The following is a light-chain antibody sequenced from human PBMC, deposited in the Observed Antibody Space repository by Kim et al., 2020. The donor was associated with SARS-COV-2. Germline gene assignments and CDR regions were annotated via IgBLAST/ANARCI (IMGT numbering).Light chain of an antibody. V-gene: IGKV1-5*01. CDR2: AAS. CDR1: QSIRRC. J-gene: IGKJ4*01. CDR3: QQYNSDLQVA. Sequence: SVADRVPLTCRAGQSIRRCLAWYQQKPWKAPKLLIYAASTLESGVPSRFSGSGSGTEATLTISSLQPDDFATYYCQQYNSDLQVAFGGGTKVDIK.